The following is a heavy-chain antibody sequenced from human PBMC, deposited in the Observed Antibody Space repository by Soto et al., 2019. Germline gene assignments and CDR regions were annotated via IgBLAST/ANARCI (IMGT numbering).Heavy chain of an antibody. CDR3: ARARNPLLLIPAASFYY. D-gene: IGHD2-2*01. J-gene: IGHJ4*02. CDR1: GYTFTTYA. CDR2: INAGNGDT. Sequence: GASVKVSCKASGYTFTTYAMHWVRQAPGQRLEWMGWINAGNGDTKYSQRFQGRVTITRDTSTSTAYMELSSLGSEDTAVYYCARARNPLLLIPAASFYYWGQGTLVTVSS. V-gene: IGHV1-3*01.